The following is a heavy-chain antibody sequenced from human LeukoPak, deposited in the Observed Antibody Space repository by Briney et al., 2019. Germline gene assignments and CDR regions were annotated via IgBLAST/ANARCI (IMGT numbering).Heavy chain of an antibody. V-gene: IGHV3-23*01. CDR3: AKDRGQTNGILTGYYSRYYYYYGMDV. CDR1: GFTFSSYA. Sequence: GGSLRLSCAASGFTFSSYAMSWVRQAPGKGLEWVSTISGSGGSTYYADSVKGRFTISRDTSKNTLYLQMNSLRAEDTAVYYCAKDRGQTNGILTGYYSRYYYYYGMDVWGQGTTVTVSS. D-gene: IGHD3-9*01. J-gene: IGHJ6*02. CDR2: ISGSGGST.